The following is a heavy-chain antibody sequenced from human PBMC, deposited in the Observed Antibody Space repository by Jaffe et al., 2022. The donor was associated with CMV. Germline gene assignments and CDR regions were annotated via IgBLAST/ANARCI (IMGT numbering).Heavy chain of an antibody. CDR1: GGSISSYY. Sequence: QVQLQESGPGLVKPSETLSLTCTVSGGSISSYYWSWIRQPPGKGLEWIGYIYYSGSTNYNPSLKSRVTISVDTSKNQFSLKLSSVTAADTAVYYCASQKAPEANYDSSHRVGGYAMDVWGQGTTVTVSS. CDR3: ASQKAPEANYDSSHRVGGYAMDV. D-gene: IGHD3-22*01. J-gene: IGHJ6*02. V-gene: IGHV4-59*01. CDR2: IYYSGST.